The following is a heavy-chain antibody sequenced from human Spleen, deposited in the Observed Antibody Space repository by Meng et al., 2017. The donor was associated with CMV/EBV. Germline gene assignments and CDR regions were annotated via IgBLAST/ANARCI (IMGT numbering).Heavy chain of an antibody. V-gene: IGHV4-4*02. J-gene: IGHJ5*02. CDR2: ISHTGRT. CDR3: ARGSYQLLQPSFDP. D-gene: IGHD2-2*01. CDR1: GGSVTSSNW. Sequence: DFVGGSVTSSNWWSWVRQSPGRGLEWIGEISHTGRTNYNPSLKSRVTISVDRSKDQFSLKLSSVTAADTAVYYCARGSYQLLQPSFDPWGQGTLVPSPQ.